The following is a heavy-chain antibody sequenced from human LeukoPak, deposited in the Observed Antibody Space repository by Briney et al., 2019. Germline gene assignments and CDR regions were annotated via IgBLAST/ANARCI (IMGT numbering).Heavy chain of an antibody. D-gene: IGHD2-15*01. CDR1: GYTFTNCG. J-gene: IGHJ4*02. CDR2: ISVYNGNT. CDR3: ATRGGDCCGGSCYKYYFDY. V-gene: IGHV1-18*01. Sequence: GASVKVSCKASGYTFTNCGISWVRQAPGQGLEWMGWISVYNGNTDYAQKFQGRVSMTTDTSTNTAYMELRSLRSDDTAIYYCATRGGDCCGGSCYKYYFDYWGQGTLVTVSS.